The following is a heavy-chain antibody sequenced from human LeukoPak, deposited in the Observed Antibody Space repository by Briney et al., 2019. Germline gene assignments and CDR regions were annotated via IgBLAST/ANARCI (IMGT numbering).Heavy chain of an antibody. Sequence: GGSLRLSCAASGFTFSSYGMSWVRQAPGKGLEWVSAISGSGGSTYYADSVKGRFTISRDNSKNTLYLQMNSLRAEDTAVYYCARDRNYLFDYWGQGTLVTVSS. V-gene: IGHV3-23*01. D-gene: IGHD1-7*01. CDR2: ISGSGGST. CDR3: ARDRNYLFDY. CDR1: GFTFSSYG. J-gene: IGHJ4*02.